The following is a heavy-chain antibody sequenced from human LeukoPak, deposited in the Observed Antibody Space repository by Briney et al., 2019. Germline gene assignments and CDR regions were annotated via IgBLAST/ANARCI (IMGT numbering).Heavy chain of an antibody. V-gene: IGHV1-24*01. Sequence: ASVKVSCKVSGYTLTELSMHWVRQAPGKGLEWMGGFDPEDGETIYAQKFQGRVTMTEDTSTDTVYMELSSLRSEDTAVYYCATDAPYFYDSSGYPLYWGQGTLVTVSS. D-gene: IGHD3-22*01. CDR1: GYTLTELS. CDR3: ATDAPYFYDSSGYPLY. J-gene: IGHJ4*02. CDR2: FDPEDGET.